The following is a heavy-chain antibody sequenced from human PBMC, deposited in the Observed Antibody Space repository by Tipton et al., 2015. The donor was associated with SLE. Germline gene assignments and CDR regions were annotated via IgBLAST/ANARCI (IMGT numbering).Heavy chain of an antibody. D-gene: IGHD2-2*01. J-gene: IGHJ5*02. CDR3: ARDRRDIVVEDWFDP. V-gene: IGHV4-59*01. CDR2: IYYSGST. CDR1: GGSISSYY. Sequence: TLSLTCTVSGGSISSYYWSWIRQPPGKGLEWIGYIYYSGSTNYSPSLKSRVTISVDTSKNQFSLKLSSVTAADTAVYYCARDRRDIVVEDWFDPWGQGTLVTVSS.